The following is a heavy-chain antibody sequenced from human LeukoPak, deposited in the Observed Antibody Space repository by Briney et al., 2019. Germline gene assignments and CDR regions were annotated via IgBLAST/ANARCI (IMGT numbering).Heavy chain of an antibody. CDR3: ARPHQGWYFDL. CDR1: GGSISSYY. J-gene: IGHJ2*01. Sequence: PSETLSLTCTVSGGSISSYYWSWIRQPPGKGLEWIGYIYYSGSTNYNPSLKSRITISVDTSKNQFSLKLSSVTAADTAVYYCARPHQGWYFDLWGRGTLVTVFS. CDR2: IYYSGST. V-gene: IGHV4-59*08.